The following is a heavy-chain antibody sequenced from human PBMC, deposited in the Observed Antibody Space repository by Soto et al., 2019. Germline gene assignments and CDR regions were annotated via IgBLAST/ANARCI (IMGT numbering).Heavy chain of an antibody. Sequence: SVKVSCKASGGTFGSYAISWVRQAPGQGLEWMGGIIPIFGTANYAQKFQGRVTITADESTSTAYMELSSLRSEDTAVYYCARSFAGSRGGLSYYYGMDVWGQGTTVTVSS. D-gene: IGHD2-15*01. CDR1: GGTFGSYA. J-gene: IGHJ6*02. CDR3: ARSFAGSRGGLSYYYGMDV. V-gene: IGHV1-69*13. CDR2: IIPIFGTA.